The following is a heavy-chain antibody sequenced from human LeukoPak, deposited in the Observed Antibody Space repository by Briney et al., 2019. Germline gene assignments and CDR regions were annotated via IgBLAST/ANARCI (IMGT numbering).Heavy chain of an antibody. Sequence: SETLSLTCTVSGGSIRSSSYYWGWIRQPPGEGLDWIGSIYYSGSTSYNPSLKSRVTISVDTSKNQFSLRLNSMTAADTAVYYCAREIYASGSYATNWFDPWGQGTLVTVSS. V-gene: IGHV4-39*07. CDR2: IYYSGST. CDR1: GGSIRSSSYY. D-gene: IGHD3-10*01. CDR3: AREIYASGSYATNWFDP. J-gene: IGHJ5*02.